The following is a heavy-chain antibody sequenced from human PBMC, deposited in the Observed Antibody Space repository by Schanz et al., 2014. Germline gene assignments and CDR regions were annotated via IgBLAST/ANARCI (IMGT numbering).Heavy chain of an antibody. Sequence: EVQLVDSGGGLVLPGRSLKLSCAASGFTFDDYAMHWVRQAPGKGLEWVSGISWDSRIIGYADSVKGRFTISRDNANNSLYLHMNSLRADDSAVYYCTKTYSNNAFDFWGQGTMVTVSS. V-gene: IGHV3-9*01. D-gene: IGHD1-20*01. CDR1: GFTFDDYA. CDR2: ISWDSRII. CDR3: TKTYSNNAFDF. J-gene: IGHJ3*01.